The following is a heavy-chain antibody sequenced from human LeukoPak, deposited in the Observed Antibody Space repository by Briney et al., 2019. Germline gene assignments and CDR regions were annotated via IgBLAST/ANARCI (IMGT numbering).Heavy chain of an antibody. CDR2: INHSGST. CDR3: ARRGIVVVPAAIWSRAFDI. J-gene: IGHJ3*02. V-gene: IGHV4-34*01. D-gene: IGHD2-2*01. CDR1: GGSFSGYY. Sequence: PSETLSLTCAVYGGSFSGYYWSWIRQPPGKGLEWIGEINHSGSTNYNPSLKSRVTISVDTSKNQFSLKLSSVTAADTAVYYCARRGIVVVPAAIWSRAFDIWGQGTMVTVSS.